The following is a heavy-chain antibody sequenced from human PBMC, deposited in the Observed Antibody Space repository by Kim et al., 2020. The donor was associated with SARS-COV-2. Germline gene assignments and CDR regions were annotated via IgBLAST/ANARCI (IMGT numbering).Heavy chain of an antibody. CDR1: GGSISSSSYY. CDR2: IYYSGST. CDR3: ASLEVGYYGSGRPY. D-gene: IGHD3-10*01. J-gene: IGHJ4*02. Sequence: SETLSLTCTVSGGSISSSSYYWGWIRQPPGKGLEWIGSIYYSGSTYYNPSLKSRVTISVDTSKNQFSLKLSSMTAADTAVYYCASLEVGYYGSGRPYWGQGTLVTVSS. V-gene: IGHV4-39*01.